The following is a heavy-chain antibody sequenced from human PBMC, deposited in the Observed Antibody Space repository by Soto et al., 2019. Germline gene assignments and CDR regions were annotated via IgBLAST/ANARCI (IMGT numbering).Heavy chain of an antibody. Sequence: GASVKVSCKASGYTFTGYYMHWVRQAPGHGLEWMGWINPNSGGTNYAQKFQGWVTMTRDTSISTAYMELSRLRSDDTAVYYCARSSGPYYYYYMDVWGKGTTVTVSS. CDR3: ARSSGPYYYYYMDV. J-gene: IGHJ6*03. CDR2: INPNSGGT. V-gene: IGHV1-2*04. CDR1: GYTFTGYY.